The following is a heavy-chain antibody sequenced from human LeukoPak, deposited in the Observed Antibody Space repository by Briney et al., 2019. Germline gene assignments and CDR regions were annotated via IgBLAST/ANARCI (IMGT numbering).Heavy chain of an antibody. J-gene: IGHJ4*02. CDR1: GYTLSRYH. Sequence: ASVKVSCKASGYTLSRYHIIWVRQAPGQGLEWMGWINPNSGGTNYAQKFQGRVTMTRDTSISTAYMELSRLRSDDTAVYYCARWGKVVPAAMGYWGQGTLVTVSS. D-gene: IGHD2-2*01. CDR3: ARWGKVVPAAMGY. V-gene: IGHV1-2*02. CDR2: INPNSGGT.